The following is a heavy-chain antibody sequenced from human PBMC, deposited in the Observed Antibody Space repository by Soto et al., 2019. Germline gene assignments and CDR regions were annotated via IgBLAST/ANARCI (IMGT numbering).Heavy chain of an antibody. V-gene: IGHV3-30-3*01. CDR3: ARDSYFDY. CDR1: GFTFSSYA. J-gene: IGHJ4*02. Sequence: GGSLRLSCAASGFTFSSYAMHWVRQAPGKGLEWVAVISYDGSNKYYADSVKGRFTISRDNSKNTLYLQMNSLRAEDTAVYYCARDSYFDYWGQGTLVTVSS. CDR2: ISYDGSNK.